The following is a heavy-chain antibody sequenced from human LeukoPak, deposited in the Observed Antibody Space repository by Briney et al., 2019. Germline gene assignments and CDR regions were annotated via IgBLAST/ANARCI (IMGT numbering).Heavy chain of an antibody. CDR1: AYTFTGYY. CDR3: ASEDGRLLQIDY. V-gene: IGHV1-2*06. CDR2: INPNSGGT. J-gene: IGHJ4*02. Sequence: ASVKVSCKASAYTFTGYYMHWVRQAPGQGLEWMGRINPNSGGTNYAQKFQGRVTKTRDTSISTAYMELSRLRSDDTAVYYCASEDGRLLQIDYCGREPWSPSPQ. D-gene: IGHD1-26*01.